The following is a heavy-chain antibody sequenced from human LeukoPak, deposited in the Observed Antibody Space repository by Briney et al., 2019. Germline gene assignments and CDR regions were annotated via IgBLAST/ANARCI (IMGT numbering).Heavy chain of an antibody. J-gene: IGHJ6*02. D-gene: IGHD3-10*01. V-gene: IGHV3-21*06. CDR2: ISSSSTYI. CDR3: ARVYASGSYYRGMDV. CDR1: GFTFSSYT. Sequence: GGSLRLSCAASGFTFSSYTMNWGRQAPGKGLEWVSSISSSSTYIYHAESVKGRFTISRDNAKNSLYLQMNSLRAEDTAVYYCARVYASGSYYRGMDVWGQGTTVTVSS.